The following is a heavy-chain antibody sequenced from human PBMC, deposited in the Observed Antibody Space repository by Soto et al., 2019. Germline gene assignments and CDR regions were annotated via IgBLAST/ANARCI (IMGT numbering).Heavy chain of an antibody. D-gene: IGHD5-18*01. CDR3: AGVRPGYSYGYPNWFDP. CDR2: ISTSGTTI. J-gene: IGHJ5*02. V-gene: IGHV3-48*03. CDR1: GFAFNIYE. Sequence: EVQLVESGGGLVQPGGSLRLSCAASGFAFNIYEMNWVRQAPGTGLEWVSYISTSGTTIYYADSVKGRFTISRDNAKNLLYLQMNSLRAEDTAVYFCAGVRPGYSYGYPNWFDPWGQGTLVTVSS.